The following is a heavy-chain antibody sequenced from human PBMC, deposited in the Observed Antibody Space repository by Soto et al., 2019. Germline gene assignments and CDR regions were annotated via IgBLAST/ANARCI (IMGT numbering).Heavy chain of an antibody. Sequence: EVQLVESGGGVVQPGGSLRLSCTAAGFTFNTHWMHWVRQAPGKGLVWVSRIYFNGTTTNYADSVKGRLTVSRDNAKNTVYLQVNTLRDEDTAVYYCARGGAMGVDYWGQGTLVTVSS. CDR1: GFTFNTHW. D-gene: IGHD1-26*01. CDR3: ARGGAMGVDY. CDR2: IYFNGTTT. J-gene: IGHJ4*02. V-gene: IGHV3-74*01.